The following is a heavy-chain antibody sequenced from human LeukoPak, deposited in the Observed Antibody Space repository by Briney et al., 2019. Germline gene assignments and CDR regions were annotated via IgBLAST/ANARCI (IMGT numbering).Heavy chain of an antibody. D-gene: IGHD3-9*01. V-gene: IGHV3-30*02. CDR2: IRYDGSNK. J-gene: IGHJ4*02. CDR1: GFTFSSYG. CDR3: AKSVRYFDPPFDY. Sequence: PGGSLRLSCAASGFTFSSYGMHWVRQAPGKGLEWVAFIRYDGSNKYYADSVKGRFTISRDNSKNTLYLQMNSLRAEDTAVYYCAKSVRYFDPPFDYWGQGTLVTVSS.